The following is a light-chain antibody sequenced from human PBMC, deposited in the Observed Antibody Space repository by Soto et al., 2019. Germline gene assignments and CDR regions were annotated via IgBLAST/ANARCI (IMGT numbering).Light chain of an antibody. J-gene: IGKJ4*01. V-gene: IGKV1-12*01. Sequence: DIQMTQSPSSVSASVGDRVTITCRASQAISSWLAWYQQKPGRAPKLLIYSVSSLQNGAPSRFTGSGSGTDFTLTITSLQPDDTAIYYCQQARSFPLTFGGGTKVEIK. CDR3: QQARSFPLT. CDR1: QAISSW. CDR2: SVS.